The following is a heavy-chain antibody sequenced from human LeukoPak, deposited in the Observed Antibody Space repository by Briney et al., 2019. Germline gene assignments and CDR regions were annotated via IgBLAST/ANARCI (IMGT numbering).Heavy chain of an antibody. Sequence: PSETLSLTCTVSGGSISSSSYYWGWIRQPPGKGLEWIGSIYYSGSTYYNPSLKSRVTISVDTSKNQFSLKLSSVTAADTAVYYCASAPRLYGDYALDYWGQGTLVTVSS. CDR3: ASAPRLYGDYALDY. J-gene: IGHJ4*02. D-gene: IGHD4-17*01. CDR1: GGSISSSSYY. CDR2: IYYSGST. V-gene: IGHV4-39*07.